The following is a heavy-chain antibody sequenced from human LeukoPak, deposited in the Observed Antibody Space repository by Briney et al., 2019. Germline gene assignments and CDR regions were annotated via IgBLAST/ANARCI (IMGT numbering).Heavy chain of an antibody. CDR1: GASISSYY. CDR3: ARHDTRGGAYDI. D-gene: IGHD3-10*01. J-gene: IGHJ3*02. CDR2: IHYSGIT. V-gene: IGHV4-59*08. Sequence: PSETLSLTCTVSGASISSYYWSWILQPPGKGLDYIGYIHYSGITNYNPSLKSRVTLSVDTSKNQFSLRLSSVTAADTAVYYCARHDTRGGAYDIWGQGTMVTVSS.